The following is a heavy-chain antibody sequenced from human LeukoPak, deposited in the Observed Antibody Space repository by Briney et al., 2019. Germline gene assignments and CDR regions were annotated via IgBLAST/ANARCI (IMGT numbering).Heavy chain of an antibody. CDR2: ISYDGSNK. D-gene: IGHD3-22*01. V-gene: IGHV3-30-3*01. CDR1: GFTFSSYA. J-gene: IGHJ4*02. CDR3: ARAHYYDSSGYSI. Sequence: GGSLRLSCAASGFTFSSYAMHWVRQAPGKGLEWVAVISYDGSNKYYADSVKGRFTISRDNSKNTLYLQMNSLRAEDTAVYYCARAHYYDSSGYSIWGQGTLVTVSS.